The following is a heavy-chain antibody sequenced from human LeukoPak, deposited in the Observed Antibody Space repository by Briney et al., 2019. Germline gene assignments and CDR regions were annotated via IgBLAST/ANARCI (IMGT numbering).Heavy chain of an antibody. D-gene: IGHD2-2*01. CDR2: IYHSGST. Sequence: PSETLSLTCAVSGDSISSTNWWSWVRQPPGWGLEWIGEIYHSGSTNYNPSLKSRVNIAVDKSKNQFSLNLNSVTAADTAVYYCAREGSQLPRDAFDIWGQGTMVTVSS. J-gene: IGHJ3*02. CDR3: AREGSQLPRDAFDI. V-gene: IGHV4-4*02. CDR1: GDSISSTNW.